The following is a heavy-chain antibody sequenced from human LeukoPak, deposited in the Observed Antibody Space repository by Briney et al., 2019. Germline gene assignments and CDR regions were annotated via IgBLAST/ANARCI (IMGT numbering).Heavy chain of an antibody. CDR2: IYYSGST. V-gene: IGHV4-59*01. D-gene: IGHD3-3*01. CDR3: ARDMYYEFWSGCFDP. J-gene: IGHJ5*02. CDR1: GGSISSYY. Sequence: SETLSLTCTVSGGSISSYYWSWIRQPPGKGLEWIGYIYYSGSTNYNPSLKSRVTISVDTSKNQFSLKLSSVTAADTAVYYCARDMYYEFWSGCFDPWGQGTLVTVSS.